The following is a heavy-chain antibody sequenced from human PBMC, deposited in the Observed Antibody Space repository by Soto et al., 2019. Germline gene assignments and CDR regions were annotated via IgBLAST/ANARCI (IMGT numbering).Heavy chain of an antibody. J-gene: IGHJ5*02. V-gene: IGHV3-23*01. CDR2: ITGSGGGT. CDR1: GFTFSSDA. Sequence: GGSLRLSCVPSGFTFSSDAMSWVHQAPGKGREWVSSITGSGGGTYHADSVKGRFTISRDNAKNTLYLQMNSLRAEDTAIYYCAKEGTTRPYSWLGPWGQGTLVTVSS. CDR3: AKEGTTRPYSWLGP. D-gene: IGHD2-2*01.